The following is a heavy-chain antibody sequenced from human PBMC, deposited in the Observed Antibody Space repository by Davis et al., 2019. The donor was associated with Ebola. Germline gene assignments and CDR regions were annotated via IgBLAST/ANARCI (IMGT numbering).Heavy chain of an antibody. CDR3: AREYCSGGSCYGYFQH. CDR2: ISAYNCNT. CDR1: GYTFTSYG. D-gene: IGHD2-15*01. Sequence: ASVKVSCKASGYTFTSYGISWVRQAPGQGLEWMGWISAYNCNTNYAQKLQGRVTMTTDTSTSTAYMELRSLRSDDTAVYYCAREYCSGGSCYGYFQHWGQGTLVTVSS. J-gene: IGHJ1*01. V-gene: IGHV1-18*01.